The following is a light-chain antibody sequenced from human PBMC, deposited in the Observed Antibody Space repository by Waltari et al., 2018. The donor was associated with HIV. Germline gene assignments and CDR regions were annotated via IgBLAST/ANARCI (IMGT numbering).Light chain of an antibody. Sequence: QSALTQPASVSGSPGQSITISCTGTSSDVGNYNHVSWYQQHPGKAPKVIIYDGNKRPSGVSNRCSGSKSGNTASLTISGLQAEDEGLYYCCSYAGSIYVVFGGGTKVTVL. CDR1: SSDVGNYNH. CDR2: DGN. V-gene: IGLV2-23*01. J-gene: IGLJ2*01. CDR3: CSYAGSIYVV.